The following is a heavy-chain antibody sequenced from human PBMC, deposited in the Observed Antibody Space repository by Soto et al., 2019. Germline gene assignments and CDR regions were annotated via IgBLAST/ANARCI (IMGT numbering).Heavy chain of an antibody. V-gene: IGHV2-5*02. D-gene: IGHD6-6*01. CDR1: GFSLSTSGVD. CDR3: AHRRPYSNSPEYFFDY. CDR2: IYWDDDK. J-gene: IGHJ4*02. Sequence: QITLKESGPTLVKPTQTLTLTCTFSGFSLSTSGVDVGWIRQPPGKALEWLALIYWDDDKRYKPSLKSRLTITKGPSSHQVVLTMTNMDPLDTATYYCAHRRPYSNSPEYFFDYWGQGTLVTVSS.